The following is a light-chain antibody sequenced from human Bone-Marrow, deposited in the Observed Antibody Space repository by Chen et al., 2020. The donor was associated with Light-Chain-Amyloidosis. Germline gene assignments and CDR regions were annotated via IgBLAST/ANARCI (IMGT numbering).Light chain of an antibody. CDR3: HSYAGNNNWV. CDR2: EVT. V-gene: IGLV2-8*01. CDR1: SSDVGVYDS. Sequence: QSALTQPPSASGSPGQSVAISCTGPSSDVGVYDSVSWYQQHPGKAPKLMIYEVTTRPSGVPDRFSGSKSGSTASLTVSGLQAEDEADYYCHSYAGNNNWVFGGGTKLTVL. J-gene: IGLJ3*02.